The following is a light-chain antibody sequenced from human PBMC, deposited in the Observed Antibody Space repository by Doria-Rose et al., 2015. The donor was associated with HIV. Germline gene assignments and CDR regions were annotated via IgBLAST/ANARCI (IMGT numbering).Light chain of an antibody. CDR2: EVS. CDR1: SSDVGGYNY. V-gene: IGLV2-14*01. J-gene: IGLJ2*01. Sequence: QPASVSGSPGQSITISCTGTSSDVGGYNYVSWYQQHPGKAPKLMIYEVSNRPSGVSNRFSGSKSGNTASLTISGLQAEDEADYYCSSYTSSNSVVFGGGTKLTVL. CDR3: SSYTSSNSVV.